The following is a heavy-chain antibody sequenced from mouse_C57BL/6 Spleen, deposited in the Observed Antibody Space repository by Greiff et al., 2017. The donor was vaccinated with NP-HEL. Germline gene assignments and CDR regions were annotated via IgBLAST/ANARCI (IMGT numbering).Heavy chain of an antibody. D-gene: IGHD2-12*01. Sequence: VQLQQPGTDLVKPGASVKLSCKASGYTFPSYWMHWVKQRPGQGLEWIGNINPSNGGINYNEKFKSKATLTVAKSSSTAYMQFSSLTTEDSEVNYCARDGGYYSQCYFDVWGTGTTLTVSS. CDR2: INPSNGGI. J-gene: IGHJ1*03. V-gene: IGHV1-53*01. CDR3: ARDGGYYSQCYFDV. CDR1: GYTFPSYW.